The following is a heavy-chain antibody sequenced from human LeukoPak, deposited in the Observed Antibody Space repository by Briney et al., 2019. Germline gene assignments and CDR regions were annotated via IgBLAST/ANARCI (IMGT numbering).Heavy chain of an antibody. CDR3: AREFYNWKPLSGDDAFDI. J-gene: IGHJ3*02. V-gene: IGHV1-69*05. Sequence: SSVKVSCKASGGTFSSYAISWVRQAPGQGLEWMGRIIPIFGTANYAQKFQGRATFTTDESTSTAYMELSSLRSEDTAVYYCAREFYNWKPLSGDDAFDIWGQGTMVTVSS. CDR2: IIPIFGTA. D-gene: IGHD1-20*01. CDR1: GGTFSSYA.